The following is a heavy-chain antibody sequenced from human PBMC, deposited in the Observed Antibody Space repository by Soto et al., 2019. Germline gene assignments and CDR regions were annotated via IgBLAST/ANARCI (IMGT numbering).Heavy chain of an antibody. CDR1: GFPFSDYY. Sequence: QAQLVESGGGLVKPGGSLRLSCAASGFPFSDYYMTWVRQAPGKGVEWVAYISSTGNTMYYAVSVKGRFIMSRDNAKNSLYLQMDSLRAEDTAVYYCAKGGNYGMDVWGQGTTVTVSS. J-gene: IGHJ6*02. CDR2: ISSTGNTM. CDR3: AKGGNYGMDV. V-gene: IGHV3-11*01.